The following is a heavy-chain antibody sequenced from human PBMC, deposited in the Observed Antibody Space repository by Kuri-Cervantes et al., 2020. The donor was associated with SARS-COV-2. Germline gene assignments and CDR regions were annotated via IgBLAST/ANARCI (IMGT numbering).Heavy chain of an antibody. CDR1: RGSFSGYY. CDR2: INHSGST. Sequence: SQTLSLTCAVSRGSFSGYYWSWIRQPPGKGLEWIGEINHSGSTNYNPSLKSRVTISVDTYKNQFSLKLSSVTAADTAVYYCARGPLWSGFYMWGQGTLVTVSS. D-gene: IGHD3-3*01. J-gene: IGHJ4*02. CDR3: ARGPLWSGFYM. V-gene: IGHV4-34*01.